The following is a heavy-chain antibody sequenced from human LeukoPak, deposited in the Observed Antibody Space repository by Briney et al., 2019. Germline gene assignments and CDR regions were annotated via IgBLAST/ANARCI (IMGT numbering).Heavy chain of an antibody. CDR3: ATYTHWVAGDV. CDR1: GFTFSDSW. Sequence: GGSLRLSCAASGFTFSDSWMSWVRQAPGRGLEWVANMNQDGSEKDYVDSVKGRFTISRDNARNSLYLQMSSLRAEDTAVYYCATYTHWVAGDVWGQGTTVTVSS. D-gene: IGHD3-16*01. J-gene: IGHJ6*02. CDR2: MNQDGSEK. V-gene: IGHV3-7*01.